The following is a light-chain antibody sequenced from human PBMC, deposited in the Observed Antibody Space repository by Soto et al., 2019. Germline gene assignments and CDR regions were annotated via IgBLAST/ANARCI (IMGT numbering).Light chain of an antibody. Sequence: QSVLTQPPCASGSPGQSVTISCTGTSSDVGGFNYNYVSWYQQHPGKAPKLIIYEVRRRPSGVPDRFSGSRSGNTASLTVSGLQAEDEAHYYCSSYAGGNILVFGGGTKLTVL. J-gene: IGLJ2*01. CDR2: EVR. CDR1: SSDVGGFNYNY. CDR3: SSYAGGNILV. V-gene: IGLV2-8*01.